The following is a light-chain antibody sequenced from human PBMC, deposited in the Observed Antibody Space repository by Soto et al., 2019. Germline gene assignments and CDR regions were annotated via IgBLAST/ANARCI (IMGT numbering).Light chain of an antibody. J-gene: IGKJ1*01. V-gene: IGKV3-15*01. CDR1: QSVSRN. CDR2: GAS. CDR3: QQYNNWHTWT. Sequence: EIVMTQSPATLSVSPGEMSTLSCRASQSVSRNLAWYQQKPGQAPRLLIYGASTRATGIPARFSGSGSGTEFTLTISSLKSEDFAVYYCQQYNNWHTWTFGHGTKVDIK.